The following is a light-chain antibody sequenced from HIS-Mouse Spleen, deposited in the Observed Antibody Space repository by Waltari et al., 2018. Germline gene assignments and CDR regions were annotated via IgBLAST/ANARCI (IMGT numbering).Light chain of an antibody. CDR3: CSYAGSSTYVV. Sequence: QSALTQPASVSGSPGQSITIPCTGTSSDVGSYNLVSWYQQHPGKATKLMIYESSKRASGVSNRFSGSKSGNTASLTISGLQAEDEADYYCCSYAGSSTYVVFGGGTKLTVL. CDR1: SSDVGSYNL. V-gene: IGLV2-23*01. CDR2: ESS. J-gene: IGLJ2*01.